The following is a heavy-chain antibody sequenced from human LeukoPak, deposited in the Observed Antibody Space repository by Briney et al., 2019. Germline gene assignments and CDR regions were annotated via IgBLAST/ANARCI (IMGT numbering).Heavy chain of an antibody. D-gene: IGHD1-14*01. J-gene: IGHJ5*02. CDR1: GYSISSGYY. Sequence: SSETLSLTCAVSGYSISSGYYWGWIRQPPGKGLEWIGSIYHSGSTYYNPSLKSRVTISVDTSKNQFSLKLSSVTAADTAVYCCAPPEGIGPWGQGTLVTVSS. V-gene: IGHV4-38-2*01. CDR2: IYHSGST. CDR3: APPEGIGP.